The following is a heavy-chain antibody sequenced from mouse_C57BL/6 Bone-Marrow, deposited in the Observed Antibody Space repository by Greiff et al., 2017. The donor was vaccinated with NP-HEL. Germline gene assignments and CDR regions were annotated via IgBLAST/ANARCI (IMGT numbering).Heavy chain of an antibody. CDR1: GYTFTSYG. D-gene: IGHD2-5*01. V-gene: IGHV1-81*01. Sequence: VQLQQSGAELARPGASVKLSCKASGYTFTSYGISWVKQRTGQGLEWIGEIYPRSGNTYYNEKFKGKATLTADKSSSTAYMELRSLTSEDSAVYFCARQDYYSNSLGFDYWGQGTTLTVSS. CDR3: ARQDYYSNSLGFDY. CDR2: IYPRSGNT. J-gene: IGHJ2*01.